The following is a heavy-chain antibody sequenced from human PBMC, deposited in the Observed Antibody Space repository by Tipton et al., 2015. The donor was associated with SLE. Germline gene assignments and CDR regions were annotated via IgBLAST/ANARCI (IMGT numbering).Heavy chain of an antibody. CDR3: ARNRYFDFLHAFDL. D-gene: IGHD3-9*01. CDR1: GGSISSSSYY. Sequence: TLSLTCTVSGGSISSSSYYLGWIRLPPGKGLEWIGSIYYSGSTYYNPSLKSRVTISVDTSKNQFSLKLNSVTAADTAVYYCARNRYFDFLHAFDLWGRGTVVTVSS. CDR2: IYYSGST. V-gene: IGHV4-39*01. J-gene: IGHJ3*01.